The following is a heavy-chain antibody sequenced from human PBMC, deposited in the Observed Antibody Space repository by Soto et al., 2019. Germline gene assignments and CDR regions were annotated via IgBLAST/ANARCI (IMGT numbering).Heavy chain of an antibody. J-gene: IGHJ4*02. V-gene: IGHV1-69*06. CDR2: IIPIFGTA. CDR3: ARAPYIAAAGKAFDY. Sequence: SVKVSCKASGDTFSSYGISWVRQAPGQGLEWMGGIIPIFGTANYAQKFQGRVTITADKSTSTAYMELSSLRSEDTAVYYCARAPYIAAAGKAFDYWGQGTLVTVSS. CDR1: GDTFSSYG. D-gene: IGHD6-13*01.